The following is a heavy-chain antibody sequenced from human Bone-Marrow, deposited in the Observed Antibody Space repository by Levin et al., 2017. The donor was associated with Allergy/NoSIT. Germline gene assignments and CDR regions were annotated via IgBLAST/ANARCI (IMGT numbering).Heavy chain of an antibody. CDR1: GLIFSDST. V-gene: IGHV3-21*01. CDR3: ATSHSSNWPRNFDS. J-gene: IGHJ4*02. CDR2: ISSGSSYI. D-gene: IGHD1-1*01. Sequence: NSGGSLRLSCTASGLIFSDSTMNWVRQAPGKGLEWVSSISSGSSYIYYVDSVRGRFTISRDNANNSLYLQMNNLRAEDSAVYFCATSHSSNWPRNFDSWGQGTLVAVSS.